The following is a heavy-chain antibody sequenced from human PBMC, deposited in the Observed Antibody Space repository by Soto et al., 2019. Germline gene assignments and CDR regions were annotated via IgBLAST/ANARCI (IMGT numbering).Heavy chain of an antibody. CDR1: GGSLSSCC. J-gene: IGHJ4*02. CDR3: AAIQSLGAPTFGPDDDY. D-gene: IGHD3-16*01. V-gene: IGHV4-59*01. Sequence: SETLAITCAVSGGSLSSCCWSWIRQPAGRGLEWMGYIYYSGSTNYNPSLKSRVTISVDTSKNQFPLKLSSVTAADAAGYYCAAIQSLGAPTFGPDDDYWGQRTLVT. CDR2: IYYSGST.